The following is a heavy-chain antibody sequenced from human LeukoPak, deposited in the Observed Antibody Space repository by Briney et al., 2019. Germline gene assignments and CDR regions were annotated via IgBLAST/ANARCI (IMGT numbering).Heavy chain of an antibody. D-gene: IGHD6-19*01. J-gene: IGHJ4*02. CDR1: GFTFSNHG. CDR3: AKRGIAVADY. CDR2: IRYDGSNK. V-gene: IGHV3-30*02. Sequence: GGSLRLSCAASGFTFSNHGMNWVRQAPGKGLEWVAFIRYDGSNKYYADSVKGRFTISRDNSKNTLYLQMNSLRAEDTAVYYCAKRGIAVADYWGQGTLVTVSS.